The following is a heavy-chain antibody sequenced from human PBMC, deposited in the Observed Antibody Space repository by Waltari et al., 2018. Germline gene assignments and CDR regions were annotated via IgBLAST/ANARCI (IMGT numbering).Heavy chain of an antibody. J-gene: IGHJ4*01. CDR3: ARQALVGATTGYFDY. D-gene: IGHD1-26*01. CDR2: MHYSGTT. V-gene: IGHV4-39*01. Sequence: QLQLQESGPGLVKPSETLSLTCTVSGDSISSSSYYWGWIRQPPGKGLEWIGSMHYSGTTYYNPSLKSRVTISVDSSKNQFSLKLSSVTAADTAVYYCARQALVGATTGYFDYWGQEPWSPSP. CDR1: GDSISSSSYY.